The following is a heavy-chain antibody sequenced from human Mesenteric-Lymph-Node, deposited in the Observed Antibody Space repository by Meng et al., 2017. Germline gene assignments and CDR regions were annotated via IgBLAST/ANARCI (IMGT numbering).Heavy chain of an antibody. Sequence: GGSLRLSCVGSGFAFSDSWMSWVRQAPGKGLEWVSSISSSSSYIYYADSVKGRFTISRDNAKNSLYLQMNSLRAEDTAVYYCARVGAVRRWLQLSRFDYWGQGTLVTVSS. CDR1: GFAFSDSW. J-gene: IGHJ4*02. CDR2: ISSSSSYI. V-gene: IGHV3-21*01. CDR3: ARVGAVRRWLQLSRFDY. D-gene: IGHD5-24*01.